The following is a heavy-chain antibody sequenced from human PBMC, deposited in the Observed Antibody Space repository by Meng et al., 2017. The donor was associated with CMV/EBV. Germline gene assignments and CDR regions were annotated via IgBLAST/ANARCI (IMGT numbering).Heavy chain of an antibody. D-gene: IGHD2-2*01. J-gene: IGHJ5*02. CDR2: INHSRST. CDR1: GSFSGHY. V-gene: IGHV4-34*01. Sequence: GSFSGHYRRWIRQPPAQRLEWIGEINHSRSTNYNPSLTSRVTISVDTSQNQFSLKLSSVTAADTAVYYCARGVGYCSSTSCYPRFDPWGQGTLVTVSS. CDR3: ARGVGYCSSTSCYPRFDP.